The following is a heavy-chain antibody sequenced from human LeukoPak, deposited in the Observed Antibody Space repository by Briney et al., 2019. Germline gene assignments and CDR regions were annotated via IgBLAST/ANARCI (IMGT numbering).Heavy chain of an antibody. V-gene: IGHV3-53*01. CDR2: IYSGGSI. CDR1: GFTVSSNY. D-gene: IGHD5-18*01. Sequence: GGSLRLSCPVSGFTVSSNYMTWVRQAPGKGLEWVSVIYSGGSIYYADSVKGRFTISRDISKNTVDLQLNSLRAEDTAVYYCASGKETSMAQGYWGQGTLVTVSS. CDR3: ASGKETSMAQGY. J-gene: IGHJ4*02.